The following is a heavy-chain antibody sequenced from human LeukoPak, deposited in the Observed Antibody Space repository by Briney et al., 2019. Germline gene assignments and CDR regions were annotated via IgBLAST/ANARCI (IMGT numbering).Heavy chain of an antibody. J-gene: IGHJ4*02. V-gene: IGHV3-74*01. CDR1: GFTIGSYW. CDR2: IKSDGTIT. D-gene: IGHD5-24*01. CDR3: ARASDGRFDY. Sequence: GGSLRLSCAASGFTIGSYWMYWVRQAPGKGLVWVSRIKSDGTITNYADSVKGRFTISRDNAKNTLHLQLSSLSADDTAVYYCARASDGRFDYWGQGTLVTVSS.